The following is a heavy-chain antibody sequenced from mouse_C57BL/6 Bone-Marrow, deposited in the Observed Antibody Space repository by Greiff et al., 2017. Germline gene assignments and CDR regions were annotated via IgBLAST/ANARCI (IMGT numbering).Heavy chain of an antibody. CDR1: GYTFTDYY. D-gene: IGHD1-1*01. J-gene: IGHJ4*01. CDR2: IYPGSGNT. V-gene: IGHV1-76*01. Sequence: LVESGAELVRPGASVKLSCKASGYTFTDYYINWVKQRPGQGLEWIARIYPGSGNTYYNEKFKGKATLTAEKSSSTAYMQLSSLTSEDSAVYFCARFYYYGSRAMDYWGQGTSVTVSS. CDR3: ARFYYYGSRAMDY.